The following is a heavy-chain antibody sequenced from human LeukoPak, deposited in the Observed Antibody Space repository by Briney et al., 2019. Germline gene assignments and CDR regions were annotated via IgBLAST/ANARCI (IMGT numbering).Heavy chain of an antibody. J-gene: IGHJ4*02. CDR1: GGSISSSSYY. CDR3: ARVGATTAKRGNYFDY. CDR2: IYYSGST. D-gene: IGHD4-17*01. Sequence: PSETLSLTCTVSGGSISSSSYYWGWIRQPPGKGLEWIGSIYYSGSTYYNPSLKSRVTISVDTSKNQFSLKLSSVTAADTAVYYCARVGATTAKRGNYFDYWGQGTLVTVSS. V-gene: IGHV4-39*07.